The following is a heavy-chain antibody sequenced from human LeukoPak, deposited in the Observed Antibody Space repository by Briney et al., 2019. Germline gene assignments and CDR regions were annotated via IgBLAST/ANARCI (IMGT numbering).Heavy chain of an antibody. V-gene: IGHV4-34*01. CDR1: GGSFSGYY. J-gene: IGHJ3*02. D-gene: IGHD3-10*01. Sequence: SETLSLTCAVYGGSFSGYYWSWIRQPPGKGLEWIGEINHSGSTNYNPSLKSRVTMSVDTSKNQFSLKLSSVTAADTAVYYCASTMVRGVIINVDAFDIWGQGTMVTVSS. CDR3: ASTMVRGVIINVDAFDI. CDR2: INHSGST.